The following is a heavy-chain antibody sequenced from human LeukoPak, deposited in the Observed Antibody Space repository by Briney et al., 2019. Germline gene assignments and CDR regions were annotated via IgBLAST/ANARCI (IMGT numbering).Heavy chain of an antibody. CDR2: INPNSGGT. Sequence: ASVKVSCKASGYTFTGYYMHWVRQAPGQGLEWMGRINPNSGGTNYAQKFQGRVTMTRDTSISTAYMELSRLRSDDTAVYYCAREMVRGVYWYFDLWGHGTLVTVSS. D-gene: IGHD3-10*01. J-gene: IGHJ2*01. CDR1: GYTFTGYY. V-gene: IGHV1-2*06. CDR3: AREMVRGVYWYFDL.